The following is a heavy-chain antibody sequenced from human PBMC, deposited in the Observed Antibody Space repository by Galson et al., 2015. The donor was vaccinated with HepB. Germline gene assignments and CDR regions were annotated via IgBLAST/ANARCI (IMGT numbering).Heavy chain of an antibody. J-gene: IGHJ4*02. Sequence: SLRLSCAASGFMFDTYAMNWVHQAPGKGLEWVAVIWHDESNEKYADSVKGRFTISRDNSKNTLYLQMNSLRPEDTAVYYCARGTGWADYWGQGTLVTVSP. D-gene: IGHD1-26*01. CDR1: GFMFDTYA. CDR3: ARGTGWADY. CDR2: IWHDESNE. V-gene: IGHV3-30*04.